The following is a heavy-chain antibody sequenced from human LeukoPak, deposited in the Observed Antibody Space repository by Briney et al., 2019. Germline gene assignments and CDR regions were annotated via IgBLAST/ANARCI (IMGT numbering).Heavy chain of an antibody. J-gene: IGHJ4*02. CDR2: ISGSGGST. CDR3: AKSSYYDSSGYYREYYFDY. V-gene: IGHV3-23*01. CDR1: GFTFSSYA. D-gene: IGHD3-22*01. Sequence: HPWGSLRLSCAASGFTFSSYAMSWVRQAPGKGLEWVSAISGSGGSTYYADSVKGRFTISRDNSKNTLYLQMNSLRAEDTAVYYCAKSSYYDSSGYYREYYFDYWGQGTLVTVSS.